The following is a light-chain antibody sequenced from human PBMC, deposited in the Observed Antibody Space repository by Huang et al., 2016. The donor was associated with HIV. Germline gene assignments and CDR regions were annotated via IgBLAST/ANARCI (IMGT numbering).Light chain of an antibody. Sequence: DTVMTQTPATLSVSPGARATLSCRASQSVGSKLAWFQQKPGQAPRPLIQGASTRATGIPARLSGSGSGTEFTLTISSLQSEDFAVYYCQQYNNWPYTFGQGTKLEIK. CDR1: QSVGSK. V-gene: IGKV3-15*01. CDR3: QQYNNWPYT. J-gene: IGKJ2*01. CDR2: GAS.